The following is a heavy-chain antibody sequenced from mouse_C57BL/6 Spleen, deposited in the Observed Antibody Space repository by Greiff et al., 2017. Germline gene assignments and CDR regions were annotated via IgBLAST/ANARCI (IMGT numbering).Heavy chain of an antibody. J-gene: IGHJ4*01. CDR2: IHPNSGST. Sequence: VQLQQPGAELVKPGASVKLSCKASGYTFTSYWMHWVKQRPGQGLEWIGMIHPNSGSTNYNEKFKGKATLTVDKSSSTAYMQLSSLTSEYSAVYYGATLLVPYAMDYWGQGTSVTVSS. D-gene: IGHD5-1*01. CDR3: ATLLVPYAMDY. V-gene: IGHV1-64*01. CDR1: GYTFTSYW.